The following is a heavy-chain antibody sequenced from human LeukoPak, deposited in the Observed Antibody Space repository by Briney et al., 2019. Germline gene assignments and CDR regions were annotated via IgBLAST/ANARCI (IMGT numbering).Heavy chain of an antibody. CDR3: ARDLHYYDSSGFAGGYGY. D-gene: IGHD3-22*01. CDR1: GFTVSSNY. J-gene: IGHJ4*02. CDR2: IYSGGST. Sequence: PGGSLRLSCAASGFTVSSNYMSWVRQAPGKGLEWVSVIYSGGSTYYADSVKGRFTISRDNSKNTLYLQMNSLRAEDTAVYYCARDLHYYDSSGFAGGYGYWGQGTLVTVSS. V-gene: IGHV3-66*01.